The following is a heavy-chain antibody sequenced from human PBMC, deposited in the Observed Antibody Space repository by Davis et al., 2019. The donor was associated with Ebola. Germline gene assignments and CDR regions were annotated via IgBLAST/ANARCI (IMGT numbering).Heavy chain of an antibody. J-gene: IGHJ5*02. D-gene: IGHD2-2*01. CDR3: APDGPP. Sequence: ASVKVSCKASGYTFTGYHIHWVRQAPEQGLEWLGWINPDTGGTKYAQKFQGRVTISRDTSINTAYMELSSLRSDDTAVYYCAPDGPPWGQGTLVTVSS. V-gene: IGHV1-2*02. CDR1: GYTFTGYH. CDR2: INPDTGGT.